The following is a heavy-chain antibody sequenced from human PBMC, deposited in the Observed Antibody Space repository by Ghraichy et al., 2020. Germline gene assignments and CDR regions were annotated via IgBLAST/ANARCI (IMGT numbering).Heavy chain of an antibody. V-gene: IGHV3-15*01. D-gene: IGHD3-10*01. CDR3: TTDLLWFGELLPFDY. J-gene: IGHJ4*02. CDR2: IKSKTDGGTT. Sequence: GGSLRLSCAASGFTFSNAWMSWVRQAPGKGLEWVGRIKSKTDGGTTDYAAPVKGRFTISRDDSKNTLYLQMNSLKTEDTAVYYCTTDLLWFGELLPFDYWGQGTLVTVSS. CDR1: GFTFSNAW.